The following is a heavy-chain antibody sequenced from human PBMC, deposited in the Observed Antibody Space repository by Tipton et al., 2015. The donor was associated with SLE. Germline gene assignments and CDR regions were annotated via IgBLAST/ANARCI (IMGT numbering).Heavy chain of an antibody. D-gene: IGHD2-15*01. CDR2: ISGTGFTT. V-gene: IGHV3-23*01. Sequence: SLRLSCAASGFTFNDYAMSWVRQAPGKGLEWVSVISGTGFTTDYADSVKGRFTISRDNPKNTLYLQMNSLRAEDTAVYYCARDQGLGSGGSFDYWGQGTLVTVAS. CDR1: GFTFNDYA. CDR3: ARDQGLGSGGSFDY. J-gene: IGHJ4*02.